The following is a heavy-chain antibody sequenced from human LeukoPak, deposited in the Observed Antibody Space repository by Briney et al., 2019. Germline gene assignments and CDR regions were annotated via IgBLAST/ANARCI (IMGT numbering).Heavy chain of an antibody. CDR2: ISWNSGSI. CDR3: AKANYYDSSGYYYYFGY. CDR1: GFTFDDYA. D-gene: IGHD3-22*01. J-gene: IGHJ4*02. Sequence: QPGRSLRLSCAASGFTFDDYAMHWVRQAPGKGLEWVSGISWNSGSIGYADSVKGRFTISRDNAKNSLYLQMNSLRAEDTALYYCAKANYYDSSGYYYYFGYWGQGTLVTVSS. V-gene: IGHV3-9*01.